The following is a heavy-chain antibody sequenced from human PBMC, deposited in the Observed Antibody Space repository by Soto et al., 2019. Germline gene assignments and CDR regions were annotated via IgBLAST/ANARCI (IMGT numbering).Heavy chain of an antibody. D-gene: IGHD3-22*01. CDR3: AISDSSGSRGFQH. CDR2: IYYSGST. J-gene: IGHJ1*01. CDR1: GGSISSGGYY. V-gene: IGHV4-31*03. Sequence: QVQLQESGPGLVKPSQTLSLTCTVSGGSISSGGYYWSWIRQHPGKGLEWIGYIYYSGSTYYNPSLKSRVTISVDTSKNQFSLKLSSVTAADTAVSYCAISDSSGSRGFQHWGQGTLVTVSS.